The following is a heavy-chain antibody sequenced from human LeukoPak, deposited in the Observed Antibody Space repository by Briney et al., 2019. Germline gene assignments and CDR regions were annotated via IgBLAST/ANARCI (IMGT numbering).Heavy chain of an antibody. J-gene: IGHJ4*02. CDR3: ARQTGSGLFILP. V-gene: IGHV4-39*01. CDR2: IYYTGNT. CDR1: GGSISSSSYY. Sequence: SETLSLTCTVSGGSISSSSYYWGWIRQPPGKGLEWIGSIYYTGNTYYNASLKSQVSISIDTSKNQFSLKLTSVTAADTAVYYCARQTGSGLFILPGGQGTLVTVSS. D-gene: IGHD3/OR15-3a*01.